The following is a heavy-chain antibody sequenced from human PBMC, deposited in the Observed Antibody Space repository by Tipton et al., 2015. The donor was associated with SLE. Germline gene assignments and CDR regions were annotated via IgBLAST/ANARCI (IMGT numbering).Heavy chain of an antibody. J-gene: IGHJ6*02. V-gene: IGHV3-48*03. D-gene: IGHD4/OR15-4a*01. CDR1: GFTFSNYE. Sequence: SLRLSCVASGFTFSNYEMNWVRQAPGKGLEWVSYISSSGTTIYYADSVKGRFTISRDNAKNSLYLQMDSLRAEDTAVYYCAPVLTGYYGMDVWGQGTTVTVSS. CDR2: ISSSGTTI. CDR3: APVLTGYYGMDV.